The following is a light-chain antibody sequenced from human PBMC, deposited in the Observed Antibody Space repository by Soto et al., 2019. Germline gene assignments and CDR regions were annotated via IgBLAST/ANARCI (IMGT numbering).Light chain of an antibody. CDR2: GTS. CDR1: QSVSSN. CDR3: QQYDNWTWT. J-gene: IGKJ1*01. Sequence: EIVMTQSPATLSVSPGERATLSCRASQSVSSNLAWYQHKPGQAPRLLIYGTSTRATGIPARFSGSGSGTEFTLTISSLRSEDFAVYYCQQYDNWTWTFGQGTKV. V-gene: IGKV3-15*01.